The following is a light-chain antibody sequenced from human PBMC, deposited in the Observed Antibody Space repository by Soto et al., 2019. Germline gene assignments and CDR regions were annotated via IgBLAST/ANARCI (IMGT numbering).Light chain of an antibody. CDR2: DVS. Sequence: QSALTQPASVSGSPGQSITISCTGTSSDVGGYNYVSWYQQHPGKAPKLMIYDVSNRPSGVSNRFSGSKSGNTASLTISGLQAEDEADYDCSSYTSSRGVFGTGTKLTVL. J-gene: IGLJ1*01. CDR3: SSYTSSRGV. CDR1: SSDVGGYNY. V-gene: IGLV2-14*01.